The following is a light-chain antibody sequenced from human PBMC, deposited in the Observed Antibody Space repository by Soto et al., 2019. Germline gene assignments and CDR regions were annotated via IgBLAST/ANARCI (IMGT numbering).Light chain of an antibody. CDR1: QTIIGY. CDR2: AAS. CDR3: QQSYATPRT. V-gene: IGKV1-39*01. Sequence: DIQMTQSPSSLSASIGDSVTITCRASQTIIGYLNWYQQKPGKAPRLLINAASNLQSGVPSRFRGSGSETDFTRTITSLQPEDFATYYCQQSYATPRTFGQGTKVEIQ. J-gene: IGKJ1*01.